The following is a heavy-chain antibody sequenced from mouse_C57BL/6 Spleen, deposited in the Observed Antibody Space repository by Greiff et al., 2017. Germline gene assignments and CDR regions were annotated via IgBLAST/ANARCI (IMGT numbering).Heavy chain of an antibody. CDR3: ARAGYYYGSRNFDY. CDR1: GYTFTDYN. D-gene: IGHD1-1*01. J-gene: IGHJ2*01. Sequence: VQLQQSGPELVKPGASVKIPCKASGYTFTDYNMDWVKQSHGKSLEWIGDINPNNGGTIYNQKFKGKATLTVDKSSSTAYMELRSLTSEDTAVYYWARAGYYYGSRNFDYWGQGTTLTVSS. CDR2: INPNNGGT. V-gene: IGHV1-18*01.